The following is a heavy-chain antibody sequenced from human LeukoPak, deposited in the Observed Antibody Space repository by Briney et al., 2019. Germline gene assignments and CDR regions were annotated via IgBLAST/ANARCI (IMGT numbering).Heavy chain of an antibody. Sequence: SETLSLTCTVSGGSISSYYWSWIRQPAGKGLEWIGRIDTSGNTNYKPSLKSRVTISVDTSKNQFSLKLSSVTAADTAVYYCARDGHSSSWYKYAFDIWGQGTMVTVSS. D-gene: IGHD6-13*01. CDR3: ARDGHSSSWYKYAFDI. CDR1: GGSISSYY. J-gene: IGHJ3*02. V-gene: IGHV4-4*07. CDR2: IDTSGNT.